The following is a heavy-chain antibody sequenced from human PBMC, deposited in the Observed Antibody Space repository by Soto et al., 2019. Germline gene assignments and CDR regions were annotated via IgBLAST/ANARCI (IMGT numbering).Heavy chain of an antibody. D-gene: IGHD2-2*01. CDR1: GFTLSTYG. CDR3: ASRSPALDY. Sequence: VQLVESGGXVVQPGKSLXLSCAVSGFTLSTYGMHWVRQAPGKGLEWVAVIWNDGSNKYYADSVKGRFTISRDNSQNTVYLQMNSLRADDTAVYYCASRSPALDYWGQGTLVTVSS. CDR2: IWNDGSNK. V-gene: IGHV3-33*01. J-gene: IGHJ4*02.